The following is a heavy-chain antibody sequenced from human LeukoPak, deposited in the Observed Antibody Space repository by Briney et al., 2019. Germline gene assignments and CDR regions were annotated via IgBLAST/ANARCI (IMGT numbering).Heavy chain of an antibody. CDR1: GFTFSSYA. CDR3: AKGMEYSSGWYRSGMYFDY. J-gene: IGHJ4*02. D-gene: IGHD6-19*01. Sequence: GGSLRLSCAASGFTFSSYAMSWVRQAPGKGLEWVSAISGSGGSTYYADSVKGRFTLSRDNSKNTLYLRMNSLRAEDTAVYYCAKGMEYSSGWYRSGMYFDYWGQGTLVTVSS. V-gene: IGHV3-23*01. CDR2: ISGSGGST.